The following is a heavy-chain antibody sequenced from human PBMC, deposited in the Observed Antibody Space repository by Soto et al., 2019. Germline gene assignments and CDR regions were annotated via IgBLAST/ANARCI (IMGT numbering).Heavy chain of an antibody. D-gene: IGHD3-9*01. CDR2: IFSNDEK. J-gene: IGHJ5*02. Sequence: QVTLKESGPVLVNPTETLTLTCTVSGFSLSNARMGVSWIRQPPGKALEWLAHIFSNDEKSYSTSLKSRLTISKDTSKSQVVLTMTNMDPVDTATYYCARIGLDILDAFDPWGQGTLVTVSS. CDR1: GFSLSNARMG. V-gene: IGHV2-26*01. CDR3: ARIGLDILDAFDP.